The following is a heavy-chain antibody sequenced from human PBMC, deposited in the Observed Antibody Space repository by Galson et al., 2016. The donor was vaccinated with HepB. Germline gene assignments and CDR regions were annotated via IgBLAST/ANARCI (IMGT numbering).Heavy chain of an antibody. D-gene: IGHD6-19*01. Sequence: SETLSLTCSVSGGSIRSSNYYWAWIRQPPGKGLEWLGNVYYSGSAYYNLSLKSRLYISVDTSENQFSLSLSSVTAADTAVYYCATGIVVAGKMYYYYVDVWGKGTSVTVSS. J-gene: IGHJ6*03. CDR3: ATGIVVAGKMYYYYVDV. CDR2: VYYSGSA. CDR1: GGSIRSSNYY. V-gene: IGHV4-39*01.